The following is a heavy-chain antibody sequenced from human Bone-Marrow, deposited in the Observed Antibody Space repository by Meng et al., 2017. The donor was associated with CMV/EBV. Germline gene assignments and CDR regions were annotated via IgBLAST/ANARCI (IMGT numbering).Heavy chain of an antibody. D-gene: IGHD2-2*02. CDR2: IYYSGST. V-gene: IGHV4-30-4*08. CDR1: GGSISSGDYY. CDR3: ARGLDCSSTSCYTGRYYYGMDV. J-gene: IGHJ6*02. Sequence: LRLSCTVSGGSISSGDYYWSWIRQPPGKGLEWIGYIYYSGSTYYNPSLKSRVTISVDTSKNQFSLKLSSVTAADTAVYYCARGLDCSSTSCYTGRYYYGMDVWDQGTTVTVSS.